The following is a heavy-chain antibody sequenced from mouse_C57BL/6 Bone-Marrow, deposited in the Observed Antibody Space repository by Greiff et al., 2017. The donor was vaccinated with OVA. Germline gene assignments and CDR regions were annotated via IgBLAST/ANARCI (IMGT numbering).Heavy chain of an antibody. CDR2: INPNNGGT. Sequence: EVMLVESGPELVKPGASVKIPCKASGYTFTDYNMDWVKQSHGKSLEWIGDINPNNGGTIYNQKFKGKATLTVDKSSSTAYMELRSLTSEDTAVYYCARSGGIYYSNFDYWGQGTTLTVSA. CDR1: GYTFTDYN. V-gene: IGHV1-18*01. CDR3: ARSGGIYYSNFDY. J-gene: IGHJ2*01. D-gene: IGHD1-1*01.